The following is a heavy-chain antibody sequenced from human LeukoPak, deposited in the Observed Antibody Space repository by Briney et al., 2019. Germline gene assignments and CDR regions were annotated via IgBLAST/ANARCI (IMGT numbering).Heavy chain of an antibody. CDR2: INHSGST. V-gene: IGHV4-34*01. J-gene: IGHJ5*02. CDR1: GGSISSYY. Sequence: SETLSLTCTVSGGSISSYYWSWIRQPPGKGLEWIGEINHSGSTNYNPSLKSRVTISVDTSKNQFSLKLSSVTAADTAVYYCARDGKRYDFWSGHTLGPWGQGTLVTVSS. CDR3: ARDGKRYDFWSGHTLGP. D-gene: IGHD3-3*01.